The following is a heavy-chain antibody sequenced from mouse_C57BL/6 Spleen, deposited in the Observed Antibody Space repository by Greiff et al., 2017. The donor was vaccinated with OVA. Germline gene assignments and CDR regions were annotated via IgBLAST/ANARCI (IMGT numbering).Heavy chain of an antibody. CDR3: ALLRGFAY. V-gene: IGHV1-80*01. Sequence: VQRVESGAELVKPGASVKISCKASGYAFSSYWMNWVKQRPGKGLEWIGQIYPGDGDTNYNGKFKGKATLTADKSSSTAYMQLSSLTSEDSAVYFCALLRGFAYWGQGTLVTVSA. CDR1: GYAFSSYW. CDR2: IYPGDGDT. J-gene: IGHJ3*01. D-gene: IGHD1-1*01.